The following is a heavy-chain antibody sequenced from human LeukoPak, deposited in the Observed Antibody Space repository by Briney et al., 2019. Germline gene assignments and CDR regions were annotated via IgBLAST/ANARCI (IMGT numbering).Heavy chain of an antibody. D-gene: IGHD6-13*01. J-gene: IGHJ5*02. V-gene: IGHV1-2*02. CDR2: INPNSGGT. Sequence: ASVKVSCKASGYTFTGYYMHWVRQAPGQGLEWMGWINPNSGGTNYAQKFQGRVTMTRDTSISTAYMELSRLRSDDTAVYYCARGGLVAAPRVSPRNWFDPWGQGTLVTVSS. CDR1: GYTFTGYY. CDR3: ARGGLVAAPRVSPRNWFDP.